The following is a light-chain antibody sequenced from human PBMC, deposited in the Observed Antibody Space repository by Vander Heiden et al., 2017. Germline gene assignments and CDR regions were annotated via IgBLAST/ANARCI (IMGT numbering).Light chain of an antibody. Sequence: EIVMTQSPATLSVSPGERATLSCRASQSVSNNLAWYQQKPGQAPRLLIYGAYRGATGIPARFSANRYGTEFTLTISSRQSEDFAVYYCQQYDKSPPYTSGPGTKLEIK. V-gene: IGKV3-15*01. CDR3: QQYDKSPPYT. CDR2: GAY. J-gene: IGKJ2*01. CDR1: QSVSNN.